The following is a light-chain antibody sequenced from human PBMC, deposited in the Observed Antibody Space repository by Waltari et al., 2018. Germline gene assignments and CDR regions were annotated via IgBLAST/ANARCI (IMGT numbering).Light chain of an antibody. CDR3: QQYNNWPYT. CDR2: GAS. CDR1: QSVSSN. J-gene: IGKJ2*01. V-gene: IGKV3-15*01. Sequence: EIVMTQSPATLSVSPGERATLSCRALQSVSSNLAWYQQKPGQAPRLLIDGASTRATGIPARFSGSGSGTEFTLTISSLQSEDFAVYYCQQYNNWPYTFGQGTKLEIK.